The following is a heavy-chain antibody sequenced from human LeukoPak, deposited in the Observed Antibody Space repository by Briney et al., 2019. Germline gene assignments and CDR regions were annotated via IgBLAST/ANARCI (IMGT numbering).Heavy chain of an antibody. CDR2: ISTTSSTI. CDR3: ARDLGYCTNGVCHTRFDY. D-gene: IGHD2-8*01. Sequence: GGSLRLSCAASGFTLSGYSMNWVRQAPGKGLDWISYISTTSSTIYYADSVRGRFTISRDNAKNSLYLQMNSLRDDDTAVYYCARDLGYCTNGVCHTRFDYWGQGTLVAVSS. V-gene: IGHV3-48*02. CDR1: GFTLSGYS. J-gene: IGHJ4*02.